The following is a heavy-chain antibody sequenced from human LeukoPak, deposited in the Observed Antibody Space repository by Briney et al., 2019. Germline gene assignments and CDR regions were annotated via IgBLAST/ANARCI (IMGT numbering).Heavy chain of an antibody. D-gene: IGHD2-2*02. CDR3: ARDLPIYYYGMDV. CDR2: ISSSSSYT. Sequence: PGGSLRLSCAASGFTFSDYHMSWIRQAPGKGLEWVSYISSSSSYTNYADSVKGRFTISRDNAKNSLYLQMNSLRAEDTAVYYCARDLPIYYYGMDVWGKGTTVTVSS. V-gene: IGHV3-11*06. J-gene: IGHJ6*04. CDR1: GFTFSDYH.